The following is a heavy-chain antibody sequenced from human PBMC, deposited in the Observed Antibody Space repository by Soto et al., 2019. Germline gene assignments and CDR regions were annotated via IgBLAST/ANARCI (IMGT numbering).Heavy chain of an antibody. CDR2: IIPIFGTA. Sequence: QVQLVQSGAEVKKPGSSVKVSCKASGDTFSSYAISWVRQAPGQGLEWMGGIIPIFGTANYAQKFQGRVTITADESTSTAYMDLRSLRSEDTAVYYCARRVVPAANEEYYFDYWGQGTLVTVSS. J-gene: IGHJ4*02. CDR1: GDTFSSYA. V-gene: IGHV1-69*01. D-gene: IGHD2-2*01. CDR3: ARRVVPAANEEYYFDY.